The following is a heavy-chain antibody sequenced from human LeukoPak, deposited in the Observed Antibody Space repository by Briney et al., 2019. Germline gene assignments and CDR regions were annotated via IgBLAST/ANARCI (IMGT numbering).Heavy chain of an antibody. CDR3: ARGWNDVYYYFDY. J-gene: IGHJ4*02. V-gene: IGHV4-59*08. CDR1: GGSISDYY. CDR2: IYYSGST. D-gene: IGHD1-1*01. Sequence: SETLSLTCTVSGGSISDYYWSWIRQSPGRGLEWIGYIYYSGSTKYSPSLKSRVTVSIDTSKKQFSLKLSSVTAVDTAVYYCARGWNDVYYYFDYWGQGTLVTVSS.